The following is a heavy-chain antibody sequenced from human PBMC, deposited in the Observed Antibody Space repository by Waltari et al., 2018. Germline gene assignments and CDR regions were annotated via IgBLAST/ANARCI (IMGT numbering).Heavy chain of an antibody. V-gene: IGHV1-69*05. CDR2: IIPIFGTA. D-gene: IGHD5-18*01. J-gene: IGHJ6*02. CDR3: ARGGTVTAMVPYYYYGMDV. CDR1: GGTFSSYA. Sequence: QVQLVQSGAEVKKPGSSVKVSCKASGGTFSSYAISWVRQAPGQGLEWMGGIIPIFGTANYAQKFQGRVTITTDESTSTAYMELSSLRSEDTAVYYCARGGTVTAMVPYYYYGMDVWGQGTTVTVSS.